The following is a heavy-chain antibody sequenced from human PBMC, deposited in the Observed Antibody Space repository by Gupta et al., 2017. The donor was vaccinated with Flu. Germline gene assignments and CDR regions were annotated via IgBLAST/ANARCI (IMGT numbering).Heavy chain of an antibody. V-gene: IGHV3-21*01. D-gene: IGHD6-19*01. CDR1: GFTFSTYG. CDR2: ISSSSSYI. Sequence: EVQLVESGGGLVKPGGSLRLSCAASGFTFSTYGMNWVRKAPGKGLGWVSSISSSSSYIYYADSVKGRFTISRHNAKNSLYLQMNSLRAEDTAVYYCARAWDVTVTGTFDYWGQGTLVTVSS. J-gene: IGHJ4*02. CDR3: ARAWDVTVTGTFDY.